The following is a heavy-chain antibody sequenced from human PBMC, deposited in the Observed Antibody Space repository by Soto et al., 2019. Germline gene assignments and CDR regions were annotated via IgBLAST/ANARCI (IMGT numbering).Heavy chain of an antibody. CDR2: ISPYNDYT. Sequence: QVQLVQSAAEVKKPGASVKVSCKASGYTFIRYGITWVRQAPGQGLEWMGWISPYNDYTIYAQKLQGRVTMTTDTSPRTVYMGLRGLKPDYTAVYYCASGGYYYNSWGKLNHYGLDVWGQGTSVTVSS. J-gene: IGHJ6*02. CDR3: ASGGYYYNSWGKLNHYGLDV. CDR1: GYTFIRYG. D-gene: IGHD1-26*01. V-gene: IGHV1-18*01.